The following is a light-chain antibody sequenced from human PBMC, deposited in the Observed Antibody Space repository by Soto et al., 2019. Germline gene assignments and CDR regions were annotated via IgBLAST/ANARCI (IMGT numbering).Light chain of an antibody. CDR1: QSISSW. CDR3: QQYNSYSRM. V-gene: IGKV1-5*01. Sequence: DIQMTQSHSTLSASVGDRVTITCRASQSISSWLDWYQQKPGKAPKLLIYDASTLESGVPSRFTGRGSGTEFTLTISSLQPEDFATYYCQQYNSYSRMFGQGTKVEIK. CDR2: DAS. J-gene: IGKJ1*01.